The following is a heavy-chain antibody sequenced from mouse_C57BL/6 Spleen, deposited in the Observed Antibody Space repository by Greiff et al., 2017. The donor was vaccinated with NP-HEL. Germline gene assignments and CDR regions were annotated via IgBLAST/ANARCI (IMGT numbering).Heavy chain of an antibody. J-gene: IGHJ4*01. V-gene: IGHV5-4*01. D-gene: IGHD1-1*01. CDR3: ARDHGSPYAMDY. Sequence: EVKLVESGGGLVKPGGSLKLSCAASGFTFSSYAMSWVRQTPEKRLEWVATISDGGSYTYYPDNVKGRFTISRDNAKNNLYLQMSHLKSEDTAMYYCARDHGSPYAMDYWGQGTSVTGSS. CDR2: ISDGGSYT. CDR1: GFTFSSYA.